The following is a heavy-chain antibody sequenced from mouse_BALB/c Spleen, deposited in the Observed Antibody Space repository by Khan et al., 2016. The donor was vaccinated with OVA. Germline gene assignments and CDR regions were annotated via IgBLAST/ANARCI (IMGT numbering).Heavy chain of an antibody. CDR1: GYAFSSYW. J-gene: IGHJ2*01. V-gene: IGHV1-80*01. Sequence: QVQLQQSGAELVRPGSSVKISCRASGYAFSSYWLNWVKQRPGQGLEWIGQIYPGDGDTNYNGKYKGKVTLTADKSSSTAYMQLSSLTSEDSAVFVCSGGYYRGFAYWGQGTTLTVSS. D-gene: IGHD2-3*01. CDR3: SGGYYRGFAY. CDR2: IYPGDGDT.